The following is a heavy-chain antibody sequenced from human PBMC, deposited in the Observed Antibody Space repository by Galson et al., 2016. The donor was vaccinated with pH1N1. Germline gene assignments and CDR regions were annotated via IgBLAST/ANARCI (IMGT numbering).Heavy chain of an antibody. CDR1: GLALSGSDFTSHT. J-gene: IGHJ4*02. CDR3: AREWDSRGCFDH. Sequence: SLRLSCAASGLALSGSDFTSHTMNWVRLAPGGGMEWVSSISATSDYRNYADSVKGRFIISRDNAKSSLYLHMNSLRDDDTAIYYCAREWDSRGCFDHWDQGTLVTVSP. V-gene: IGHV3-21*04. CDR2: ISATSDYR. D-gene: IGHD6-13*01.